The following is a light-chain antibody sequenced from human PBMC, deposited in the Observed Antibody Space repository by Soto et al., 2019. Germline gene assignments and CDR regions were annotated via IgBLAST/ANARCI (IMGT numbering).Light chain of an antibody. CDR3: HQYHNSLST. V-gene: IGKV3-20*01. CDR2: GVS. J-gene: IGKJ1*01. CDR1: QRFSGTS. Sequence: EIVLTQSPGTLSLSPGERATLPCRASQRFSGTSLAWYQQKPGQAPRLLIYGVSNRATGIPDRFSGSGSGKDFTLTISRLVPEDFAVDYCHQYHNSLSTFAHETKV.